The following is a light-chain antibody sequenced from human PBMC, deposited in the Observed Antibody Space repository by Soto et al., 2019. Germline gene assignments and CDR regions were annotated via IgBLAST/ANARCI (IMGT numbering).Light chain of an antibody. Sequence: EVVLTQSPATLSSSLGERATLSCTASQSVGSHLAWYQQKPGQPPRLLIYDASNRPTGIPARFSGSGSGTDLTLSISSLEPEDFAVYYCQQRAKWPVTFGGGTKVEFK. V-gene: IGKV3-11*01. CDR3: QQRAKWPVT. CDR1: QSVGSH. J-gene: IGKJ4*01. CDR2: DAS.